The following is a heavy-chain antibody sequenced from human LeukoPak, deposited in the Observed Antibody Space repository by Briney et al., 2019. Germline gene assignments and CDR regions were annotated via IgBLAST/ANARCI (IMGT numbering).Heavy chain of an antibody. V-gene: IGHV3-74*01. J-gene: IGHJ4*02. CDR3: ARVSRGYSYAPTDY. CDR1: GFTFSSYW. CDR2: INSDGSST. Sequence: GGSLRLSCAASGFTFSSYWMHWVRQAPGKGLVWVSRINSDGSSTSYADSVKGRFTISRDNAKNTLYLQMNSLRAEDTAVYYCARVSRGYSYAPTDYWGRGTLVTVSS. D-gene: IGHD5-18*01.